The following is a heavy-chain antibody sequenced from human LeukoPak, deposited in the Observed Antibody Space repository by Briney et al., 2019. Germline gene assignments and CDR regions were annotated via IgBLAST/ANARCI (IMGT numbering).Heavy chain of an antibody. Sequence: ASVKVSCKASGGTFSSYTISWVRQAPGQGLEWMGRIIPILGIANHAQKFQGRVTITADKSTSTAYMELSSLRSEDTAVYYCARGQQLVDMDVWGQGTTVTVSS. D-gene: IGHD6-13*01. V-gene: IGHV1-69*02. J-gene: IGHJ6*02. CDR3: ARGQQLVDMDV. CDR2: IIPILGIA. CDR1: GGTFSSYT.